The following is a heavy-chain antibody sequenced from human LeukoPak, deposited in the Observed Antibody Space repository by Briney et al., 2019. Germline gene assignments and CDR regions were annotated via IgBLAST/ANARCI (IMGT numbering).Heavy chain of an antibody. V-gene: IGHV1-58*01. J-gene: IGHJ4*02. D-gene: IGHD4-17*01. CDR3: AAETMTTVTTEDY. CDR2: IVVGSGNT. Sequence: EASVKVSCKASGFTFTSSAVQWVRQARGQRLEWIGWIVVGSGNTNYAQKFQERVTITRDMPTGTAYMELSSLRSEDTAVYYCAAETMTTVTTEDYWGQGTLVTVSS. CDR1: GFTFTSSA.